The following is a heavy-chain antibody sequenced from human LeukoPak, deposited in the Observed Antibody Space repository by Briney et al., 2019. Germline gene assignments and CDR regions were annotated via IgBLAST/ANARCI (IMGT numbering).Heavy chain of an antibody. J-gene: IGHJ6*02. CDR3: ARKWRHCSGGNCNTPSGGMDV. CDR2: ISGSGTYT. V-gene: IGHV3-23*01. D-gene: IGHD2-15*01. CDR1: GFTFSSYA. Sequence: GGSLRLSCAASGFTFSSYAMGWVRQAPGRGVEWVSPISGSGTYTFYAGSVKGRCTISRDNSKSTLYLQVNSLRAEDTAVYYCARKWRHCSGGNCNTPSGGMDVWGQGTTVTVSS.